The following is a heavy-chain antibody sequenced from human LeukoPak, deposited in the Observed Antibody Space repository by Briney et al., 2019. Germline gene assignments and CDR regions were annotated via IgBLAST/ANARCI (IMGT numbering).Heavy chain of an antibody. D-gene: IGHD2-21*02. CDR2: IYTGDSAT. Sequence: GESLRISCKSSGFIFNTYWIGWLRRLPGKGLELMGIIYTGDSATRYSPSFQGQVTISVDKSISTAYLQWSGLKASDTAMYYCARHSRVTTRLLDYWGQGTLVTVSS. CDR3: ARHSRVTTRLLDY. CDR1: GFIFNTYW. J-gene: IGHJ4*02. V-gene: IGHV5-51*01.